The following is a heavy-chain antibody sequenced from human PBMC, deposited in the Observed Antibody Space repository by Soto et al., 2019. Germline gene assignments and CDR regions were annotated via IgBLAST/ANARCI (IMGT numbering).Heavy chain of an antibody. CDR2: IKQDGSDK. V-gene: IGHV3-7*05. CDR1: GFTFSSYW. J-gene: IGHJ4*02. Sequence: EVQLVESGGGLVQPGGSLRLSCAASGFTFSSYWMSWVRQAPGKGLEWVANIKQDGSDKYYVDSVKGRFTISRDNAKNSLYLQMNSLTAEDTAIYYCAKVKSLAGQKWGQGTLVTVSS. CDR3: AKVKSLAGQK. D-gene: IGHD6-6*01.